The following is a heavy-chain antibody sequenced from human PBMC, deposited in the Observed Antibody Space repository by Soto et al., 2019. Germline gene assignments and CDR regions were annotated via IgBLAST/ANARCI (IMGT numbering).Heavy chain of an antibody. CDR3: AQKYYDILTASGGWFDP. D-gene: IGHD3-9*01. CDR1: GFSLSTSGMC. CDR2: IDWDDDK. V-gene: IGHV2-5*08. Sequence: SGPTLVNPTQTLTLTCTFSGFSLSTSGMCVSWIRQPPGKALEWLALIDWDDDKRYSPSLKSRLTITKDTSKNQVVLTMTNMDPVDTATYYCAQKYYDILTASGGWFDPWGQGTLVTVSS. J-gene: IGHJ5*02.